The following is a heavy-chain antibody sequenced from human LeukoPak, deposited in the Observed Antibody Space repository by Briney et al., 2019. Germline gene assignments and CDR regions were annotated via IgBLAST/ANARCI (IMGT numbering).Heavy chain of an antibody. CDR1: GYTFTSYA. CDR2: INAGNGNT. V-gene: IGHV1-3*01. D-gene: IGHD1-26*01. Sequence: ASVKVSCKASGYTFTSYAMHWVRQAPGQRLEWMGWINAGNGNTKYSQKFQGRVTITRDTSASTAYMELSSLRSEDTAVYYCARHREARSSFVGATWDYWGQGTLVTVSS. CDR3: ARHREARSSFVGATWDY. J-gene: IGHJ4*02.